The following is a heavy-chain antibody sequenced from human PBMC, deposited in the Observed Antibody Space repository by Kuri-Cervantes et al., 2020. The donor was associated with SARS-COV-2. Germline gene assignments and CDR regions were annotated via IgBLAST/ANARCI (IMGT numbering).Heavy chain of an antibody. CDR1: GFTFYNFG. V-gene: IGHV3-23*01. J-gene: IGHJ3*02. Sequence: GESLKISCAASGFTFYNFGMTWVRQAPGKGLEWVSTINGGGDPTFYADSVKGRFTISRDNSKNMLYLQMSSLRAEDTAINYCAKGTFDIWGQGTMVTVSS. CDR2: INGGGDPT. CDR3: AKGTFDI.